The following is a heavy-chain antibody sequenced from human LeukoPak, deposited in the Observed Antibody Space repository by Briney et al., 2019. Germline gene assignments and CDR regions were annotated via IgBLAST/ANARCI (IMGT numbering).Heavy chain of an antibody. J-gene: IGHJ4*02. CDR1: GFTVSSNY. Sequence: PGGSLRLSCAASGFTVSSNYVSWVRQAPGKGPEWVSVIYSGGSTYYADSVKGRFTISRDNSKNTLYLQMNSLRAEDTAVYYCARDGVKDYYDSSGYDYWGQGTLVTVSS. CDR3: ARDGVKDYYDSSGYDY. CDR2: IYSGGST. D-gene: IGHD3-22*01. V-gene: IGHV3-53*01.